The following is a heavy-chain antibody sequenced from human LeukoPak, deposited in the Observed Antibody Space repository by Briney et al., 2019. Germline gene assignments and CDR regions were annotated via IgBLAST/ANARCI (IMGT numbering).Heavy chain of an antibody. J-gene: IGHJ4*02. CDR2: ISSSGSTI. D-gene: IGHD3-22*01. Sequence: GGSVRLSCAASGFTFSDYYMSWIRQATGKGLEWVSYISSSGSTISYADSVKGRFTNSRDNAKDSLYLQMNSLRAEDTAVYYCAREGFGYYDSSGYDYWGQGTLVTVSS. CDR3: AREGFGYYDSSGYDY. CDR1: GFTFSDYY. V-gene: IGHV3-11*01.